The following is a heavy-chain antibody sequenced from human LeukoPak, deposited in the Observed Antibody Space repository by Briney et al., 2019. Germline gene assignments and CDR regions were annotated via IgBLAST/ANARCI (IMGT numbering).Heavy chain of an antibody. CDR1: GFTVTDYA. CDR3: AKGRIVVVPAASDY. D-gene: IGHD2-2*01. J-gene: IGHJ4*02. Sequence: GGSLRLSCAASGFTVTDYAMTWIRQSPGKGPEWVSSMSDIGPNTYYADSVKGRFTISRDNSKNTLYLQMNSLRAEDTAVYYCAKGRIVVVPAASDYWGQGTLVTVSS. CDR2: MSDIGPNT. V-gene: IGHV3-23*01.